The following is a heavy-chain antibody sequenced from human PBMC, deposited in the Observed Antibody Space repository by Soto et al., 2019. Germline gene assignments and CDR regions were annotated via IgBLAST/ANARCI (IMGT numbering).Heavy chain of an antibody. CDR3: AREWIPYYDSSGYYFDY. V-gene: IGHV4-59*01. CDR1: GGSISSYY. J-gene: IGHJ4*02. CDR2: IYYSGST. Sequence: SETLSLTCTVSGGSISSYYWSWIRQPPGKGLEWIGYIYYSGSTNYNPSLKSRVTMSVDTSKKQFSLRLSSVTAADTAVYYCAREWIPYYDSSGYYFDYWGQGTLVTVSS. D-gene: IGHD3-22*01.